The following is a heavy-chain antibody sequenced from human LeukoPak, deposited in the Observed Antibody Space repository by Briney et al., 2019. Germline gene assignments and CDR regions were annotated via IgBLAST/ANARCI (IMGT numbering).Heavy chain of an antibody. CDR3: AKEVSSRLPFDY. CDR2: ISASGANT. D-gene: IGHD6-13*01. V-gene: IGHV3-23*01. Sequence: PGGSLRLSCAASGFTFSVYGMSWVRQAPGKGLEYVSAISASGANTYYADSVKGRFTISRDNSKNTLSLQMNSLRAEDTALYYCAKEVSSRLPFDYWGQGTLVTVSS. J-gene: IGHJ4*02. CDR1: GFTFSVYG.